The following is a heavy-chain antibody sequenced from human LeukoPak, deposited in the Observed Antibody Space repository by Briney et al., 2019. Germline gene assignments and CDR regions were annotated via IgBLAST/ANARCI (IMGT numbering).Heavy chain of an antibody. CDR2: ISTNGHI. CDR1: GFSLNSYS. Sequence: GGSLRLSCAASGFSLNSYSMNWVRQAPGKGLEWVSSISTNGHIYYADSVKGRFTISRDNSKNTLYLQMNSLRAEDTAVYYCAKDVSGSYFFYYWGQGTLVTVSS. J-gene: IGHJ4*02. CDR3: AKDVSGSYFFYY. V-gene: IGHV3-21*01. D-gene: IGHD1-26*01.